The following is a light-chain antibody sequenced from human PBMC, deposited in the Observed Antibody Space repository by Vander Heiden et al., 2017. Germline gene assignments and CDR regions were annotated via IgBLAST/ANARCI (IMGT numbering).Light chain of an antibody. Sequence: DIQMTQSPSTLSAPVGDRVTTTSRLSQTITRYLDWYAQKPGQAPQVLIYEASDLQNGVPSRFSGSGSGTEFTLTISGLQPDDFATYYCQQYEPTPSTFGQGTKVDIK. CDR3: QQYEPTPST. V-gene: IGKV1-5*03. CDR2: EAS. CDR1: QTITRY. J-gene: IGKJ1*01.